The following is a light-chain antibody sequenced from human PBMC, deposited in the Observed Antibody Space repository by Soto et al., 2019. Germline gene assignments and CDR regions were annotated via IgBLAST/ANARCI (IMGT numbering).Light chain of an antibody. CDR3: QQYNNWPLT. V-gene: IGKV3-15*01. CDR2: GAS. Sequence: EIVMTQSPATLSVSPGERATLSCRASQSINSNLAWYQQKPGQAPRLLIYGASTRATGIPARISGSGSGTEFTLTISSLQSEDFAAYYCQQYNNWPLTFGGGTKVDIK. CDR1: QSINSN. J-gene: IGKJ4*01.